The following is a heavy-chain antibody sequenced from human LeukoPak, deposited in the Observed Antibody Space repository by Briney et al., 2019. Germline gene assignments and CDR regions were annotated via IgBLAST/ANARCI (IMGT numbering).Heavy chain of an antibody. CDR1: GGSISSGSYY. Sequence: SETLSLTCTASGGSISSGSYYWRWIRQPAGKGLEWIGRIYTSGSTNYNPSLKSRVTISVDTSKNQFSLKLSSVTAADTAVYYCARKDYYGSGSYDYWGQGTLVTVSS. J-gene: IGHJ4*02. D-gene: IGHD3-10*01. V-gene: IGHV4-61*02. CDR3: ARKDYYGSGSYDY. CDR2: IYTSGST.